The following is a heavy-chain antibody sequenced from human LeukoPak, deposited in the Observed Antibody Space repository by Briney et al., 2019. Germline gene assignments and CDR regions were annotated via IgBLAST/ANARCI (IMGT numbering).Heavy chain of an antibody. Sequence: GGSLRLSCAASGFTFSSYSMNWVRQAPGKGLEWVSHISSRGSTIYYADSVKGRFTISRDNAKNSLYLQITNLRDEGTAVYYCARYSSGWKYYFDSWGKGTLVTVSS. CDR3: ARYSSGWKYYFDS. CDR1: GFTFSSYS. D-gene: IGHD6-19*01. V-gene: IGHV3-48*02. J-gene: IGHJ4*02. CDR2: ISSRGSTI.